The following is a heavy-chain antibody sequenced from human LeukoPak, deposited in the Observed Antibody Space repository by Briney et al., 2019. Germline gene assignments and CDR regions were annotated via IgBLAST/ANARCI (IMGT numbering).Heavy chain of an antibody. CDR1: GFTFSSYT. D-gene: IGHD1-20*01. J-gene: IGHJ4*02. Sequence: GGSLRLSCAASGFTFSSYTMRWVRQAPGKGLEWVSSVTGSGDSTYADSVRGRFTVSRDNSKNTVYLQMNSLRAEDTAVYFCARRYNSYYFDYWGQGTLVTVSS. CDR2: VTGSGDST. V-gene: IGHV3-23*01. CDR3: ARRYNSYYFDY.